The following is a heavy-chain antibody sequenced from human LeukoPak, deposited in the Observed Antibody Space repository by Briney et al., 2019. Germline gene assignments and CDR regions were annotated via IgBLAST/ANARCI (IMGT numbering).Heavy chain of an antibody. CDR3: ARRGYSNYVPFDY. CDR1: GYSFSDYW. J-gene: IGHJ4*02. Sequence: GESLKISCKGSGYSFSDYWIGWVRQMPGKGLEWMGIIYPGDSDTTYSPSFQGQVTISADRSISTAYLQWSSPKASDTAMYYCARRGYSNYVPFDYWGKGTLVTVSS. CDR2: IYPGDSDT. V-gene: IGHV5-51*01. D-gene: IGHD4-11*01.